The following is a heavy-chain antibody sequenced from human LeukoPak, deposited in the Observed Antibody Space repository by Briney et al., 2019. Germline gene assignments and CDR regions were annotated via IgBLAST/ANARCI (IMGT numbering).Heavy chain of an antibody. J-gene: IGHJ1*01. D-gene: IGHD6-19*01. CDR2: IYYSGST. Sequence: SETLSLTCTVSGGSISSYYWSWIRQPPGKGLEWIGYIYYSGSTNYNPSLKSRVTISVDTSKNQFSLKLSSVTAADTAVYYCARHDSSGRTPAEYFQHWGQGTLVTVSS. CDR1: GGSISSYY. V-gene: IGHV4-59*08. CDR3: ARHDSSGRTPAEYFQH.